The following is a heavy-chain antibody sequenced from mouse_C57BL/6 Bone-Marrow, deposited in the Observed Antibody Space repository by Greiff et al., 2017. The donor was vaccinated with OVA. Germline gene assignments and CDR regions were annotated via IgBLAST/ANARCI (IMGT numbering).Heavy chain of an antibody. J-gene: IGHJ2*01. D-gene: IGHD1-1*01. CDR1: GYAFTNYL. CDR2: INPGSGGT. CDR3: ARLSYYYLDY. Sequence: VQLQQSGAELVRPGTSVKVSCKASGYAFTNYLIEWVKQRPGQGLEWIGVINPGSGGTNYNEKFKGKATLTADKSSSTAYMQLSSLTSEDSAVYFCARLSYYYLDYWGQGTTLTVSS. V-gene: IGHV1-54*01.